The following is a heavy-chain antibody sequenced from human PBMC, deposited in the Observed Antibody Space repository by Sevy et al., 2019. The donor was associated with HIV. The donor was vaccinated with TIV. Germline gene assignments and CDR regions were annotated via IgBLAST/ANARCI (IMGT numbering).Heavy chain of an antibody. CDR3: ARNTYYLDSTGFGAFDI. D-gene: IGHD3-22*01. CDR1: GFTFDDYA. Sequence: GGSLRLSCAASGFTFDDYAMSWVRQAPGKGLEWVSAINWKTDNVGYADSVKGRFTISRDKAKRSLYLQMNSLRPEDTALYHCARNTYYLDSTGFGAFDIWGQGIMVTVSS. CDR2: INWKTDNV. J-gene: IGHJ3*02. V-gene: IGHV3-20*01.